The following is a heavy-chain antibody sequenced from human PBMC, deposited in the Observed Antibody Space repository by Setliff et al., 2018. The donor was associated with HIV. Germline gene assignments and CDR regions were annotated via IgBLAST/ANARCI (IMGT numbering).Heavy chain of an antibody. Sequence: GESLKISCKGSGYRFPTYWIGWVRQMPGKGLEWMGIIYPGDSDTRYSPSFQGQVTISADKSISTAYLQWSSLKASDTAMYYCARESGIVGAQGFDYWSQGTLVTVSS. CDR1: GYRFPTYW. CDR3: ARESGIVGAQGFDY. CDR2: IYPGDSDT. V-gene: IGHV5-51*01. D-gene: IGHD1-26*01. J-gene: IGHJ4*02.